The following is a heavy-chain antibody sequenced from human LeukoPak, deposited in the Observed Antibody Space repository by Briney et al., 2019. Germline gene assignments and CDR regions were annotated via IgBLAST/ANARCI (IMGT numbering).Heavy chain of an antibody. CDR2: SKNKANNYIT. Sequence: GGSLRLSCAASGFTFSDHYIDWVRQAPGKGLEWVGRSKNKANNYITQYAAFVQGRFAISRDNSKNSLYLQINSLKTEDTAVYYCARDSSGQGDYWGQGTLVTVSS. D-gene: IGHD3-22*01. V-gene: IGHV3-72*01. CDR3: ARDSSGQGDY. J-gene: IGHJ4*02. CDR1: GFTFSDHY.